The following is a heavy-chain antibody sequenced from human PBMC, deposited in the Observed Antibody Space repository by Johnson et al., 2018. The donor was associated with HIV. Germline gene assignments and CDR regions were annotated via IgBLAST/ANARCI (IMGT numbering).Heavy chain of an antibody. Sequence: VQLVESGGGVVQPGRSLRISCAASGFTFSSYAMNWVRQAPGKGLEWVSAISGSGGSTYYADSVKGRFTISRDNFKDTLYLQMNSLRAEDTAGYYCARRDAFEIWGQGTMVTVSS. CDR3: ARRDAFEI. CDR1: GFTFSSYA. V-gene: IGHV3-23*04. CDR2: ISGSGGST. J-gene: IGHJ3*02.